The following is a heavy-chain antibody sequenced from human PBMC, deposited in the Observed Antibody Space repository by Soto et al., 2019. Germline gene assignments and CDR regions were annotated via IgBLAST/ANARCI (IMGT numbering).Heavy chain of an antibody. J-gene: IGHJ6*02. V-gene: IGHV3-53*01. CDR1: GFTFSSYA. CDR2: IYSGGST. CDR3: ATSLSAAGTFPYYYYGMDV. D-gene: IGHD6-13*01. Sequence: GGSLRLSCAASGFTFSSYAMHWVRQAPGKGLEWVSVIYSGGSTYCADSVKGRFTISRDNSKNTLYLQMNSLRAEDTAVYYCATSLSAAGTFPYYYYGMDVWGQGTTVTVSS.